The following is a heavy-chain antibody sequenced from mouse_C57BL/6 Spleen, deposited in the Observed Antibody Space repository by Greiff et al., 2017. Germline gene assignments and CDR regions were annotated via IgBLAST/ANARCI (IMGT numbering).Heavy chain of an antibody. V-gene: IGHV1-72*01. CDR2: IDPNSGGT. CDR3: ARGTTVVAPLYYYAMDY. D-gene: IGHD1-1*01. Sequence: QVQLQQPGAELVKPGASVELSCKASGYTFTSYWMHWVKQRPGRGLEWIGRIDPNSGGTKYNEKFKSKATLTVDKPSSTAYMQLSSLTSEDSAVYYCARGTTVVAPLYYYAMDYWGQGTSVTVSS. J-gene: IGHJ4*01. CDR1: GYTFTSYW.